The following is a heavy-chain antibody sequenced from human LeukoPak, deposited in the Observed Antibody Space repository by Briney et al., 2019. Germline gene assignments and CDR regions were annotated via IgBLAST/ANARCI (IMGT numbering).Heavy chain of an antibody. Sequence: PGGSLRLSCAASGFTFSSYEMNWVRQAPGKGLEWVSYISSSGSTIYYADSVKGRFTISRDNAKNSLYLQMNSLRAEDTGVYYCAREGVSGATANHYDYWGQGSLVTVSS. J-gene: IGHJ4*02. CDR3: AREGVSGATANHYDY. V-gene: IGHV3-48*03. CDR2: ISSSGSTI. CDR1: GFTFSSYE. D-gene: IGHD1-26*01.